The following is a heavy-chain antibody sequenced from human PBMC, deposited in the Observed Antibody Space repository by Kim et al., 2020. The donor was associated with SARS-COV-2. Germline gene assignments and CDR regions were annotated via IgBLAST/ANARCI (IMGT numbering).Heavy chain of an antibody. D-gene: IGHD3-3*02. CDR3: AVGNALEY. Sequence: GGSLRLSCAASGFIFNSRAMNWVRQAPGRRPEWVSTINTRGEYTYYADSVQGRFTISRDNSKNTLFLQMNSLRVDDTAIYYCAVGNALEYLGQGSQGTVS. V-gene: IGHV3-23*01. CDR1: GFIFNSRA. CDR2: INTRGEYT. J-gene: IGHJ4*02.